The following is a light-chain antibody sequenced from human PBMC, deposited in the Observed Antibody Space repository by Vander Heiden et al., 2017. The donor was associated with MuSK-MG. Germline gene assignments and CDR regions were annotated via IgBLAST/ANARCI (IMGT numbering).Light chain of an antibody. V-gene: IGKV3-11*01. CDR1: QSVSTY. CDR3: QQRSNWLPLT. J-gene: IGKJ4*01. CDR2: DAS. Sequence: EIVLTQSPATLSLSPGERATLSCRASQSVSTYLAWYQQKPVQAPRLLIYDASNRATRIPARFSGSGCGTDFTLTISSREPEAFAVYYCQQRSNWLPLTFGGGTKVEIK.